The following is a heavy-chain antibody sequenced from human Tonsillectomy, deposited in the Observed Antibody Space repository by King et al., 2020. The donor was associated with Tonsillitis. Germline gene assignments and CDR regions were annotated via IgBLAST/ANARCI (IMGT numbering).Heavy chain of an antibody. CDR1: GGSIRGGSFY. CDR3: ARARYSNFAANYYYVDV. D-gene: IGHD4-11*01. Sequence: VQLQESGPGLVKPSQTLSLSCTVSGGSIRGGSFYWTWIRQPAGKGLDCIGRRHTSGTTNYSPSLRSRVTMSTDTATSQVSLNLTSVTAADTAVYYCARARYSNFAANYYYVDVWGKGTTVTVSS. V-gene: IGHV4-61*02. CDR2: RHTSGTT. J-gene: IGHJ6*03.